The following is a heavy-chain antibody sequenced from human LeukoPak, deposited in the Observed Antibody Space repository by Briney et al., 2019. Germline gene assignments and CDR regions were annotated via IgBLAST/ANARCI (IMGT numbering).Heavy chain of an antibody. V-gene: IGHV4-34*01. D-gene: IGHD4-17*01. CDR1: GGSFSGYY. J-gene: IGHJ5*02. CDR2: INHSGST. CDR3: ARGDDYGDYVLGFDP. Sequence: SETLSFTCAVYGGSFSGYYWSWIRQPPGNGLEWIGEINHSGSTNYNPSLKSRVTISVDTSKNQFSLKLSSVTAADTAVYYCARGDDYGDYVLGFDPWGQGTLVTVSS.